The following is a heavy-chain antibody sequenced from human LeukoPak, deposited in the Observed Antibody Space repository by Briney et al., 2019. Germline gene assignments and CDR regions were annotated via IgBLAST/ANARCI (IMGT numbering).Heavy chain of an antibody. CDR2: INHSGST. V-gene: IGHV4-34*01. D-gene: IGHD6-13*01. J-gene: IGHJ6*03. CDR1: GGSFSGYY. Sequence: PSETLSLTCAVYGGSFSGYYWSWIRQPPGKGLEWIGEINHSGSTNYNPSLKSRVTISVDTSKNQFSLKLSSVTAADTAVYYCARTTEAHSWRTRYYDYYMDVWGKGTTVAVSS. CDR3: ARTTEAHSWRTRYYDYYMDV.